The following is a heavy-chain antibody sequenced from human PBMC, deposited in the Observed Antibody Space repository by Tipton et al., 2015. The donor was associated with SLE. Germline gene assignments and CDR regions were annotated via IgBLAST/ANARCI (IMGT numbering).Heavy chain of an antibody. Sequence: TLSLTCTVSGGSISSSSYYWGWIRQPPGKGLEWIGSIYYSGSTYYNPSLKSRVTISVDTSKNQFSLKLSSVTAADTAVYYCARSAQTYYYGSGSYRYFDYWGQGTLVTVSS. CDR3: ARSAQTYYYGSGSYRYFDY. J-gene: IGHJ4*02. CDR1: GGSISSSSYY. CDR2: IYYSGST. D-gene: IGHD3-10*01. V-gene: IGHV4-39*01.